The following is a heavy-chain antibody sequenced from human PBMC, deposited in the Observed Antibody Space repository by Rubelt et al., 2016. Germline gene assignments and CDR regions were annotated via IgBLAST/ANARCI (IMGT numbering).Heavy chain of an antibody. V-gene: IGHV3-30*03. CDR2: SSDDGSYE. Sequence: QGQMVESGGGVVPPGRSLRLSCATSGFTFSFYGLHWVRQAPGKGLEWVAFSSDDGSYEHYTNSVKGRLTISRDEATNTLFLQTDSLRPEVAAVYYCGRDRHYFNYDTEYYFDSWGQGTLVTVSS. CDR1: GFTFSFYG. D-gene: IGHD3-22*01. J-gene: IGHJ4*02. CDR3: GRDRHYFNYDTEYYFDS.